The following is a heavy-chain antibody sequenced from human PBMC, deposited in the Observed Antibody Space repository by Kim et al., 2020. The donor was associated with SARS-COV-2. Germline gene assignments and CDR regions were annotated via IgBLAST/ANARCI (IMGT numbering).Heavy chain of an antibody. V-gene: IGHV3-30*18. D-gene: IGHD3-10*01. CDR1: GFTFSSYG. CDR2: IAYDGSNK. J-gene: IGHJ4*02. Sequence: GGSLRLSCAASGFTFSSYGMHWVRQAPGKGLEWVAVIAYDGSNKYYADSVKGRFTISRDDSKNTLYLQMNSLRAEDTAVYYCANGPRRLLWCGKVSLDYWGQGTLVAASP. CDR3: ANGPRRLLWCGKVSLDY.